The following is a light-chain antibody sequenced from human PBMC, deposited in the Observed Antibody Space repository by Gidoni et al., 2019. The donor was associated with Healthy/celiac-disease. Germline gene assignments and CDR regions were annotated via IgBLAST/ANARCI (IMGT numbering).Light chain of an antibody. CDR3: QQYGSSSYT. V-gene: IGKV3-20*01. CDR1: QSVSSSY. CDR2: GAS. J-gene: IGKJ2*01. Sequence: EIVSTQSPGTLSLSPGERATLSCRASQSVSSSYLAWYQQKPAQAPRLLFYGASSRATDIPDRFSGSGSGTDFTLTISRLEPEDSAVYYCQQYGSSSYTFGQGTKLEIK.